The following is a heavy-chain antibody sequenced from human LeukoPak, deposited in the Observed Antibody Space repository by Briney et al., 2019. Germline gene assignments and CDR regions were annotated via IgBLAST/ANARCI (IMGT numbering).Heavy chain of an antibody. D-gene: IGHD1-1*01. CDR3: AREGTSGTHLNWFDP. V-gene: IGHV4-39*07. CDR1: GGSTSSSDYY. J-gene: IGHJ5*02. CDR2: IRYSGNT. Sequence: PSETLSLTCTVSGGSTSSSDYYWGWIRQPPDEGLEWIASIRYSGNTYHNPSLKSRVTISVDTSKNQFSLKLSSVTAADTAVYYCAREGTSGTHLNWFDPWGQGTLVTVSS.